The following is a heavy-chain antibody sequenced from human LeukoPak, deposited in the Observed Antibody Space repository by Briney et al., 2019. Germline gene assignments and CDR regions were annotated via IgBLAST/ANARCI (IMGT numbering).Heavy chain of an antibody. J-gene: IGHJ4*02. Sequence: SETPSLTCAVYGGSFSGYYWSWIRQPPGKGLEWIGGINHSGSTNYNPSLKSRVTISVDTSKNQFSLKLSSVTAADTAVYYCARGQGREGYCSSTSCPSNYFDYWGQGTLVTVSS. CDR3: ARGQGREGYCSSTSCPSNYFDY. CDR2: INHSGST. D-gene: IGHD2-2*01. V-gene: IGHV4-34*01. CDR1: GGSFSGYY.